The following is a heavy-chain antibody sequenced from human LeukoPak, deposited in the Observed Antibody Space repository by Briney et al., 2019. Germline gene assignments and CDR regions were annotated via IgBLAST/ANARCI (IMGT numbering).Heavy chain of an antibody. CDR3: ARDYGRSRDYGMDV. CDR2: INADGSSA. CDR1: GFTFSSYW. Sequence: TGGSLRLSCAASGFTFSSYWMHWVRQAPGKGLVWVSRINADGSSASYADSVKGRFTISRDNAKNTLYLQMNSLRAEDTAMYYCARDYGRSRDYGMDVWGQGTTVTVSS. V-gene: IGHV3-74*01. J-gene: IGHJ6*02. D-gene: IGHD3-10*01.